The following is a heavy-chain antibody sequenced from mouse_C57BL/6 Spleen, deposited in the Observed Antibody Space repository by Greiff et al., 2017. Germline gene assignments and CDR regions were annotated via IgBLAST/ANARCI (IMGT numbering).Heavy chain of an antibody. CDR3: TRSYSRAFAY. Sequence: QVQLKESGAELVRPGASVTLSCKASGYTFTDYEMHWVKQTPVHGLEWIGAIDPETGGTAYNQKFKGKAILTADKSSSTAYMELRSLTSEDSAVYDCTRSYSRAFAYWGQGTLVTVSA. D-gene: IGHD2-5*01. CDR2: IDPETGGT. V-gene: IGHV1-15*01. J-gene: IGHJ3*01. CDR1: GYTFTDYE.